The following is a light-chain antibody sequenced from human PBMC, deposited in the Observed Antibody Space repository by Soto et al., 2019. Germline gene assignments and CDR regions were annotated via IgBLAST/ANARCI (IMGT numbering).Light chain of an antibody. J-gene: IGKJ2*01. Sequence: EIVLTQSPGTLSLSPGERATLSCRASQSVSSSSYLAWYQQKPGQAPSLPTYGASSRAPGIPNGFSGSGSATDFTLTISKLEPEAFAVYYCRQYGSSPSYTFGQGTKLEIK. V-gene: IGKV3-20*01. CDR1: QSVSSSSY. CDR3: RQYGSSPSYT. CDR2: GAS.